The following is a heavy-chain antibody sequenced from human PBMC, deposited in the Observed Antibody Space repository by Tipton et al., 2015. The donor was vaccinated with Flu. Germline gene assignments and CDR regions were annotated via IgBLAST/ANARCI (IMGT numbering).Heavy chain of an antibody. CDR1: GGSISSSSYY. CDR2: IYYSGST. D-gene: IGHD4-17*01. CDR3: ARVPFYGDILESLPGDWYFDL. V-gene: IGHV4-39*07. J-gene: IGHJ2*01. Sequence: TLSLTCTVSGGSISSSSYYWGWIRQPPGKGLEWIGSIYYSGSTYYNPSLKSRVTISVDTSKNQFSLKLSSVTAADTAVYYCARVPFYGDILESLPGDWYFDLWGRGTLVTVSS.